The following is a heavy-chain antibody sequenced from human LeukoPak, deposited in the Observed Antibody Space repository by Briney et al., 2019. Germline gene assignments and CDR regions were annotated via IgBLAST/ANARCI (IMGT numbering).Heavy chain of an antibody. CDR1: GGTFSSYA. J-gene: IGHJ5*02. Sequence: SVKVSCKASGGTFSSYAISWVRQAPGQGLEWMGGIIPIFGTANYAQKFQGRVTITADESTSTAYMELSSLRSEDTAVYYCARGEGVRFLEWLNWFDPWGQGTLVTVSS. D-gene: IGHD3-3*01. CDR2: IIPIFGTA. V-gene: IGHV1-69*13. CDR3: ARGEGVRFLEWLNWFDP.